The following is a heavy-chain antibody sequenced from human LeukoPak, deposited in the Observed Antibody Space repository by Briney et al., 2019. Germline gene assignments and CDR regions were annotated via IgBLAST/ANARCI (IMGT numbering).Heavy chain of an antibody. V-gene: IGHV3-21*01. J-gene: IGHJ5*02. CDR2: ISSSSSYI. D-gene: IGHD6-6*01. CDR1: GFTFSSYS. CDR3: ARDRYSSSPNWFDP. Sequence: GGSLRLSCAASGFTFSSYSMNWVRQAPGKGLEWVSSISSSSSYIYYADSVKGRFTISRDNAKNSLYLQVNSLRAEDTAVYYCARDRYSSSPNWFDPWGQGTLVTVSS.